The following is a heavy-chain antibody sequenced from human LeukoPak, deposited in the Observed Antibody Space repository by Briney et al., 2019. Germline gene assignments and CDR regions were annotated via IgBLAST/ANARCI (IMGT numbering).Heavy chain of an antibody. CDR2: IIPIFGIA. CDR1: GGTFSSYA. CDR3: ASGNGDYAPHWFDP. D-gene: IGHD4-17*01. V-gene: IGHV1-69*04. Sequence: ASVKVSCQASGGTFSSYAISWVRQAPGQGLEWMGRIIPIFGIAHYAQKFQGRVTITADKSTSTAYMELSSLRSEDTAVYYCASGNGDYAPHWFDPWGQGTLVTVSS. J-gene: IGHJ5*02.